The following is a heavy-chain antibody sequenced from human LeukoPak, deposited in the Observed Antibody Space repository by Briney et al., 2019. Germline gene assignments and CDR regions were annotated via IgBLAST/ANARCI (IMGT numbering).Heavy chain of an antibody. D-gene: IGHD1-1*01. CDR2: MNPNSGNT. CDR3: ARGRRNSPNYYYYYGMDV. Sequence: GASVKVSCKASGYTFTSYDINWVRQATGQGLEWMGWMNPNSGNTGYAQKFQGRVTMTRNTSISTAYMELSSLRSEDMAVYYCARGRRNSPNYYYYYGMDVWGQGTTVTVSS. J-gene: IGHJ6*02. V-gene: IGHV1-8*01. CDR1: GYTFTSYD.